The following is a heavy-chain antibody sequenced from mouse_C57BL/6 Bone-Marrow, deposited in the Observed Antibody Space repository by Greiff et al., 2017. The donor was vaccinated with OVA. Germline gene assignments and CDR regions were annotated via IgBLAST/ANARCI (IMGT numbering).Heavy chain of an antibody. CDR3: ARKDDYDDDYYARDY. CDR1: GFSLTRYG. J-gene: IGHJ4*01. Sequence: VQLVESGPGLVPPSQSLSIPCTVSGFSLTRYGVHWVRQSPGKGLEWLGVIWSGGSPDYNAAFPSRLSISKTNSKSQVFFKMNSLQADDTAIEYCARKDDYDDDYYARDYGGQGTSGTGSS. D-gene: IGHD2-4*01. V-gene: IGHV2-2*01. CDR2: IWSGGSP.